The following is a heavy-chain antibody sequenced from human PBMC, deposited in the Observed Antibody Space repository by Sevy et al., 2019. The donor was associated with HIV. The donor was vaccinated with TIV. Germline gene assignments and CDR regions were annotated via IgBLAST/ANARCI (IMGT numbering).Heavy chain of an antibody. J-gene: IGHJ4*02. D-gene: IGHD2-15*01. CDR3: ARDQGAVVIVAATLFEY. CDR1: GFTFSSYA. CDR2: ISYDGSNK. Sequence: GGSLRLSCAASGFTFSSYAMHWVRQAPGKGLEWVAVISYDGSNKYYADSVKGRFTIAIDNSKNTLYLEMDSLRTEDTAVYYCARDQGAVVIVAATLFEYWGQGTLVTVSS. V-gene: IGHV3-30*04.